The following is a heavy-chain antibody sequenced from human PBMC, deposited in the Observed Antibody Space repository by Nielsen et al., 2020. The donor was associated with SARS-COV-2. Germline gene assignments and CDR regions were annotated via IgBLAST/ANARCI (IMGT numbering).Heavy chain of an antibody. CDR1: GGSISSYY. CDR3: ARSGRGYYYGSGSHLVDY. Sequence: SETLSLTCTVSGGSISSYYWSWIRQPPGKGLEWIGYIYYSGSTYYNPSLKSRVTISVDTSKNQFSLKLSSVTAADTAVYYCARSGRGYYYGSGSHLVDYWGQGTLVTVSS. D-gene: IGHD3-10*01. CDR2: IYYSGST. V-gene: IGHV4-59*06. J-gene: IGHJ4*02.